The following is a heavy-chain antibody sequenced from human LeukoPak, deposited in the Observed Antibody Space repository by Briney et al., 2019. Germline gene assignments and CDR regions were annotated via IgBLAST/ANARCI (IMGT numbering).Heavy chain of an antibody. CDR3: AREGGDPRWLDP. Sequence: PSEPLSLPCTVSGGPISSYYWTWIGQSAGKGLEWIGRINTSGSTNYNPSLRSRVTMSVNTSKNQFSLNLTSVTAADTAVYSCAREGGDPRWLDPWGQGTLVTVSS. D-gene: IGHD6-25*01. J-gene: IGHJ5*02. CDR1: GGPISSYY. V-gene: IGHV4-4*07. CDR2: INTSGST.